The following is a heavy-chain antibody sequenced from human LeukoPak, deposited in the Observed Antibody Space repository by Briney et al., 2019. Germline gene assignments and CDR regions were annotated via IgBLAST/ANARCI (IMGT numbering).Heavy chain of an antibody. V-gene: IGHV3-66*01. Sequence: QPGGSLRLSCAASGFTVSSNYMSWVRQAPGKGLEWVSVIYSGGSTYYADSVKGRFTVSRDNSKNTLYLQMNSLRAEDTAVYYCARSIAAAGERHPWGQGTLVTVSS. J-gene: IGHJ5*02. CDR2: IYSGGST. CDR1: GFTVSSNY. D-gene: IGHD6-13*01. CDR3: ARSIAAAGERHP.